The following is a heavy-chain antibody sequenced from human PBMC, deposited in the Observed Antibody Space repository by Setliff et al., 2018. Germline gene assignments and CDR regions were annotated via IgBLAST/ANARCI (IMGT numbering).Heavy chain of an antibody. CDR1: GYSISSGYN. Sequence: LTCAVSGYSISSGYNWGWIRQPPGKGLEWIGSIYYRGSTSYNSSLKSRVSISVDTSKNQFSLNLNAVTAADTAVYYCATLTGDRGVDYWGQGRLVTVSS. CDR3: ATLTGDRGVDY. CDR2: IYYRGST. J-gene: IGHJ4*02. V-gene: IGHV4-38-2*01. D-gene: IGHD7-27*01.